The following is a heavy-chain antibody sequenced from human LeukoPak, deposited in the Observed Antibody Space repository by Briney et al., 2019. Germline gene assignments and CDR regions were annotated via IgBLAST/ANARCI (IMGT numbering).Heavy chain of an antibody. J-gene: IGHJ5*02. D-gene: IGHD3-22*01. V-gene: IGHV3-15*01. CDR2: IKSKTDGGTT. CDR1: GFTFSNAW. Sequence: AGGSLRLSCAASGFTFSNAWMSWVRQAPGKGLEWVGRIKSKTDGGTTDHAAPVKGRFTISRDDSKNTLYLQMNSLKTEDTAVYYCTTDQGYYDSSAYYFGSDWFDPWGQGTLVTVSS. CDR3: TTDQGYYDSSAYYFGSDWFDP.